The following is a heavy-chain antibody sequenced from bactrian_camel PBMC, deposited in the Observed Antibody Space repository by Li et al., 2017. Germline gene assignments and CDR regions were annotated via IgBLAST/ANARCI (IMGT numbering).Heavy chain of an antibody. D-gene: IGHD6*01. J-gene: IGHJ6*01. Sequence: HVQLVESGGDLVQPGASLTLSCVTSGFKFSDYAMTWVRQAPGKGLEWVSSISSDGSDTDYADSVKGRFTISRDNAKNMLYLQMNSLKSEDTALYYCATRYGGRGTSDLGYWGQGTQVTVS. V-gene: IGHV3S6*01. CDR1: GFKFSDYA. CDR2: ISSDGSDT. CDR3: ATRYGGRGTSDLGY.